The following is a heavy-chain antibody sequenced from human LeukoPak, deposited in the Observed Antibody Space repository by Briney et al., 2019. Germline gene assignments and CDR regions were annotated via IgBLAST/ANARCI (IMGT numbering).Heavy chain of an antibody. J-gene: IGHJ4*02. CDR1: GFTFDDYA. D-gene: IGHD5-18*01. V-gene: IGHV3-9*03. CDR3: SKDLYRGEDTAMVTFDY. Sequence: GGSLRLSCAASGFTFDDYAMHWVRQAPGKGLEWVSSISWNSGTIGYADSVKGRFTISRDNAKNSLYLQMNSLRAEDMALYYCSKDLYRGEDTAMVTFDYWGQGTLVTVSS. CDR2: ISWNSGTI.